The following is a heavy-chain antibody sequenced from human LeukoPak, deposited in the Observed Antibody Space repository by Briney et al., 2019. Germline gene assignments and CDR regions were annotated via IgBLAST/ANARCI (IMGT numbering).Heavy chain of an antibody. Sequence: GGSLRLSCAASGFTVSSNYMSWVRQAPGKGLEWVSVIYSGGSTYYADSVKGRFTISRDDAKNSLYLQMNSLRDEDTAVYYCARGVSGSYSPFDYWGQGTLVTVSS. J-gene: IGHJ4*02. CDR3: ARGVSGSYSPFDY. CDR1: GFTVSSNY. V-gene: IGHV3-66*01. CDR2: IYSGGST. D-gene: IGHD1-26*01.